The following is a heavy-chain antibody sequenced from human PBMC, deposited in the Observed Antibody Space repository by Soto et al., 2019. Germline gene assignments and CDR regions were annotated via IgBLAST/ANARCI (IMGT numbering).Heavy chain of an antibody. J-gene: IGHJ4*02. CDR3: ARLAAAGTWLMGKYFDY. D-gene: IGHD6-13*01. CDR2: ISGSGGST. V-gene: IGHV3-23*01. Sequence: GGSLRLSCAASGFTFRSYARSWVRQAPGKGLEWVSAISGSGGSTYYADSVKGRFTISRDNSKNTLYLQMNSLRAEDTAVYYCARLAAAGTWLMGKYFDYWGQGTLVTVSS. CDR1: GFTFRSYA.